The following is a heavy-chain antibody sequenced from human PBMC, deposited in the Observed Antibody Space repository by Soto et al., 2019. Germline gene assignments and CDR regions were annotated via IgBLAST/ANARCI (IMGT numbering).Heavy chain of an antibody. V-gene: IGHV3-48*02. CDR1: GFTFSSYS. J-gene: IGHJ5*02. CDR2: ISSSSSTI. Sequence: EVQLVESGGGLVQPGGSLRLSCAASGFTFSSYSMNWVRQAPGKGLEWVSYISSSSSTIYYADSVKGRFTISRDNAKNSLYLQMNSLRDEVTAVYHCAGDLAAPNWCAPWGQGTLVTVSP. CDR3: AGDLAAPNWCAP.